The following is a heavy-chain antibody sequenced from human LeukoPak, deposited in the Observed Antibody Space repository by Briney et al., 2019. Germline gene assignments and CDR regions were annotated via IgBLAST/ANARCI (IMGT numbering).Heavy chain of an antibody. CDR3: ARERDCSSTSCYDP. V-gene: IGHV1-69*05. J-gene: IGHJ5*02. CDR2: IIPIFGTA. D-gene: IGHD2-2*01. Sequence: SVKVSCKASGGTFSSYAISWVRQAPGQGLEWMGRIIPIFGTANYAQKFQGRVTITTDESTSTAYMELSSLGSEDTAVYYCARERDCSSTSCYDPWGQGTLVTVSS. CDR1: GGTFSSYA.